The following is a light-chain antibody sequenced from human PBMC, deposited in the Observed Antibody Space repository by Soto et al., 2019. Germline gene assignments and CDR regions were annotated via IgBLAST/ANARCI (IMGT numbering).Light chain of an antibody. CDR1: QSVTSSF. CDR2: GAS. Sequence: EVVLTQSPGTLSLSPGERATLSCRASQSVTSSFLVWYLQKPGQAPRLLIYGASSRATGIPDRFSGSGSGTDFTLTISRLEPEDFAVYYCQQYGSSFPITFGQGTRLEIK. J-gene: IGKJ5*01. V-gene: IGKV3-20*01. CDR3: QQYGSSFPIT.